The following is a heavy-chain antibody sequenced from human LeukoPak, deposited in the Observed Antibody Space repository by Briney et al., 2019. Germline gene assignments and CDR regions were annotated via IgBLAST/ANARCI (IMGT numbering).Heavy chain of an antibody. V-gene: IGHV4-4*07. CDR1: GGSISSYY. CDR3: ARDGGYGSGSYFYYGMDV. Sequence: SETLSLTCTASGGSISSYYWSWIRQPAGKGLEWIGRIYTSGSTNYNPSLKSRVTMSVDTSKNQFSLKLSSVTAADTAVYYCARDGGYGSGSYFYYGMDVWGQGTTVTVSS. D-gene: IGHD3-10*01. J-gene: IGHJ6*02. CDR2: IYTSGST.